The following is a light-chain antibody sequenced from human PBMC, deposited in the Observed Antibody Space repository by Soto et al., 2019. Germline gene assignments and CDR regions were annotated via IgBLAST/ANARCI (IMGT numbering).Light chain of an antibody. V-gene: IGLV2-8*01. J-gene: IGLJ2*01. CDR3: SSYAGTNNLV. CDR1: SSDVGGYNY. Sequence: QSALTQPPSASASPGQSVTISCTGTSSDVGGYNYVSWYQQYPGKAPKLMIYEVSKRPSGVPHRFSGSKSGNTASLTVSGLQAEDEANYYCSSYAGTNNLVFGGGTKVTVL. CDR2: EVS.